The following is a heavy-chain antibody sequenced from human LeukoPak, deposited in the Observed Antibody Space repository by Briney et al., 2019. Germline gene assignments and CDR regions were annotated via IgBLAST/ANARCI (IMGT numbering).Heavy chain of an antibody. D-gene: IGHD4-17*01. V-gene: IGHV3-7*05. Sequence: GGSLRLSCAASGFTFSSYWMSWVRQAPGKGLEWVANIKQDGSEKYYVDSVKGRFTISRDNAKNSLYLQMNSLRAEDTAVYYCARGPTSCGDYWDAFDIWGQGTMVTVSS. CDR1: GFTFSSYW. J-gene: IGHJ3*02. CDR2: IKQDGSEK. CDR3: ARGPTSCGDYWDAFDI.